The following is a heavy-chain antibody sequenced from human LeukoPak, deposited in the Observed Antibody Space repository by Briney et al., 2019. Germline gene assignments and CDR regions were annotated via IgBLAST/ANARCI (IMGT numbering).Heavy chain of an antibody. CDR2: INPKSGGS. J-gene: IGHJ4*02. CDR1: GYIFTDYY. D-gene: IGHD2-21*01. V-gene: IGHV1-2*06. Sequence: ASVKVSCKASGYIFTDYYMHWVRQAPGQELGWMGRINPKSGGSNYVQKFQGRVTMTRDTSISTAYMELSRLRSDDTAVYYCTRGIAPDFDYWGQGTLVTVSS. CDR3: TRGIAPDFDY.